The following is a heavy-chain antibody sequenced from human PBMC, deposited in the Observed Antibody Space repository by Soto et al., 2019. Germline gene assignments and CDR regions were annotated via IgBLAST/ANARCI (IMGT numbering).Heavy chain of an antibody. CDR1: GGTFSSYA. CDR3: ARFLCGGSGSYYNLPNN. V-gene: IGHV1-69*01. Sequence: QVQLVQSGAEVKKTGSSVKVSCKASGGTFSSYAISWVRQAPGQGLEWMGGIIPIFGTANYAQKFQGRVTITADESTSTAYMELISLRSEDTAVYYCARFLCGGSGSYYNLPNNWGQGTLVTVSS. J-gene: IGHJ4*02. D-gene: IGHD3-10*01. CDR2: IIPIFGTA.